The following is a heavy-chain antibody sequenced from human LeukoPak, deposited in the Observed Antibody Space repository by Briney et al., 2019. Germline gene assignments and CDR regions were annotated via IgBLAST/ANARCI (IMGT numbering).Heavy chain of an antibody. CDR1: GFTFSSYS. CDR3: AKDREGSAMISGVFDL. Sequence: GGSLRLSCAASGFTFSSYSMNWVRQAPGKGLEWVSGISGSGGHTYNADSVEGRFTISRDNSKNTVSLQLSSLRVEDTAVYFCAKDREGSAMISGVFDLWGRGTLVTVSS. V-gene: IGHV3-23*01. D-gene: IGHD3/OR15-3a*01. J-gene: IGHJ2*01. CDR2: ISGSGGHT.